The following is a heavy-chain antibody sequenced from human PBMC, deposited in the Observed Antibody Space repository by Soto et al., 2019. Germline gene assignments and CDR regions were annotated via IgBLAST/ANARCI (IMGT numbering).Heavy chain of an antibody. D-gene: IGHD3-3*01. J-gene: IGHJ6*02. CDR3: AREAYYDFWSRARDYYGMDV. CDR2: IIPIFGTA. CDR1: GGTFSSYA. V-gene: IGHV1-69*13. Sequence: GASVKVTCKACGGTFSSYAISWVRQAPGQGLEWMGGIIPIFGTANYAQKFQGRVTITADESTSTAYMELSSLRSEDTAVYYCAREAYYDFWSRARDYYGMDVWGQGTTVTVSS.